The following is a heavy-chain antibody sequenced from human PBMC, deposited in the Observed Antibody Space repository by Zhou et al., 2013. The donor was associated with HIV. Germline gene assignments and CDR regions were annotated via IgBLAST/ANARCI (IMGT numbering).Heavy chain of an antibody. D-gene: IGHD2-2*03. CDR2: IIPLSGTA. CDR1: GGTFSTYS. J-gene: IGHJ5*02. V-gene: IGHV1-69*05. CDR3: AREGVDVVTARFGWFDP. Sequence: QVQLVQSGAEVKTPGSSVKVSCEVSGGTFSTYSLSWVRQVPGQGPEWMGGIIPLSGTAHYAQKFQGRVTITTDESMGAVYMQLGSLRSDDTAVYYCAREGVDVVTARFGWFDPWGQGTLVTVSS.